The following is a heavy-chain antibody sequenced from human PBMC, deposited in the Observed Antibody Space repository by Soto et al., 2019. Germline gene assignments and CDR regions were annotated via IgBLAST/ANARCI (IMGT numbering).Heavy chain of an antibody. CDR3: ERGALQQLASFDY. CDR1: GYSFTSYG. Sequence: XPVKVSNKAAGYSFTSYGIVWGRQAPGQGLEWMGWISAYNGNTNYAQKLQGRVTMTTDTSTSTAYMELRSLRSDDTAVYYCERGALQQLASFDYCGQRTLVTGSS. CDR2: ISAYNGNT. J-gene: IGHJ4*02. D-gene: IGHD6-13*01. V-gene: IGHV1-18*01.